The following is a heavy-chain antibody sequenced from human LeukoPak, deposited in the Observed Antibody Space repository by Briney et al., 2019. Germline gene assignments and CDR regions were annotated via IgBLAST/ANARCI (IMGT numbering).Heavy chain of an antibody. Sequence: GESLKISCEGSGYSFTNYWIGWVRQMPGKGLEWMGLIYPGDSGTKYSPSFQGQVTISADTSISTAYLQWSSLKASDAAMYYCATGRRSIGSYDVAYWGQGTLVTVSS. CDR3: ATGRRSIGSYDVAY. J-gene: IGHJ4*02. V-gene: IGHV5-51*01. D-gene: IGHD1-26*01. CDR2: IYPGDSGT. CDR1: GYSFTNYW.